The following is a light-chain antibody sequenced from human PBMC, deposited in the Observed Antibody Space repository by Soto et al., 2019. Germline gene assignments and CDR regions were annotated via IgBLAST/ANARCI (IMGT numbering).Light chain of an antibody. J-gene: IGLJ1*01. CDR3: SSYTSSSTL. CDR2: EVS. CDR1: SSDVCSYNY. V-gene: IGLV2-14*01. Sequence: QSVLNQPASVSGCPGQSSTISCSGTSSDVCSYNYVSCGQQHPVKAPKLMIYEVSNRPSGVSSRFSGSKSGNTASLTISGLQAEDEADYYCSSYTSSSTLFGTGTKVTVL.